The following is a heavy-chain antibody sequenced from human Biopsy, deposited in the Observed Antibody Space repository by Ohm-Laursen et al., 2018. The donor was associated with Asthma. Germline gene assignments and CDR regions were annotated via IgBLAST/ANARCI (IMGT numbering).Heavy chain of an antibody. J-gene: IGHJ6*02. D-gene: IGHD1-20*01. V-gene: IGHV3-30*03. CDR1: GFVFRSHA. CDR2: ISYDGTNK. Sequence: SSLRLSCAASGFVFRSHAMHWVRQAPGKGLEWVAVISYDGTNKDYADSVKGRFTFSRDNSQNTLSLEMNSLRVEDTAVYYCARDLRSDNWNPWGMDVWGLGTTVTVAS. CDR3: ARDLRSDNWNPWGMDV.